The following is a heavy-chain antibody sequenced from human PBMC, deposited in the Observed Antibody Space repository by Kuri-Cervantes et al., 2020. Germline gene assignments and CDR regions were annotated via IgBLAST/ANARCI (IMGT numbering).Heavy chain of an antibody. V-gene: IGHV3-21*01. CDR1: GFTFSSYS. CDR2: ISSSSSYI. CDR3: ARDGGYSYGPGWYFDL. J-gene: IGHJ2*01. D-gene: IGHD5-18*01. Sequence: GGSLRLSCAASGFTFSSYSMNWVRQAPGKGLEWVSSISSSSSYIYYADSVKGRFTISRDNAKNSLYLQMNSLRAEDTAVYYCARDGGYSYGPGWYFDLWGRGTLVTVSS.